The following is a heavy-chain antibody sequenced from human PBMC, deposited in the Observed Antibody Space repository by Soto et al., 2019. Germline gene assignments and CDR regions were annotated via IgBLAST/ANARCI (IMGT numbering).Heavy chain of an antibody. CDR2: ISAHNGHT. Sequence: GASVKVSCKASGYTFPSYGISWIRQAPGQGLVWMGWISAHNGHTKYTQNFQGRVTMTTDTSKNQFSLKLSSVTAADTAVYYCARDGGGSSWYEYYYYGMDVWGQGTTVTVSS. CDR1: GYTFPSYG. CDR3: ARDGGGSSWYEYYYYGMDV. J-gene: IGHJ6*02. V-gene: IGHV1-18*01. D-gene: IGHD6-13*01.